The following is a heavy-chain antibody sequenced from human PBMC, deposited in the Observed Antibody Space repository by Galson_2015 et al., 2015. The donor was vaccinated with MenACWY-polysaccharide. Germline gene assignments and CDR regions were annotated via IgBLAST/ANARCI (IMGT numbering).Heavy chain of an antibody. V-gene: IGHV3-7*03. Sequence: SLRLSCAASGFTFSSYWMSWVRQAPGKGLEWVANIHKDGSEKYYVDSVKGRFTISRDNAKNSLYLQMNSLRAEHTAVYYCAKYGSGSRPAFEIWGQGTMVTVSS. CDR3: AKYGSGSRPAFEI. CDR1: GFTFSSYW. J-gene: IGHJ3*02. D-gene: IGHD3-10*01. CDR2: IHKDGSEK.